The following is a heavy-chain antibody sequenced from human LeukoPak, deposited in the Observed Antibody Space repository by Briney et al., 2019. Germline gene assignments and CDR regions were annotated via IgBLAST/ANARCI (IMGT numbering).Heavy chain of an antibody. D-gene: IGHD2-21*02. J-gene: IGHJ3*02. Sequence: PSETLSLTCTVSGYSITNNYYWDWIRQPPGKGLEWIASIYHSGRTYYNPALKSRVTISVDKSKNQFSLKLSSVTAADTAVYYCAGAYCGGDCYSGRAFDIWGQGTIVTVSS. CDR2: IYHSGRT. CDR3: AGAYCGGDCYSGRAFDI. V-gene: IGHV4-38-2*02. CDR1: GYSITNNYY.